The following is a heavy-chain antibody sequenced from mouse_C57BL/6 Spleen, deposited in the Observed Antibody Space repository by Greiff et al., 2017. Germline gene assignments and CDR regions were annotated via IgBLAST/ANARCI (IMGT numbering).Heavy chain of an antibody. CDR3: ARSEYYYGSSPYYFDC. Sequence: QVQLKQSGAELARPGASVKLSCKASGYTFTSYGISWVKQRTGQGLEWIGEIYPRSGNTYYNEKFKGKATLTADKSSSTAYMELRSLTSEDSAVYFCARSEYYYGSSPYYFDCWGQGTTLTVSS. CDR1: GYTFTSYG. V-gene: IGHV1-81*01. CDR2: IYPRSGNT. D-gene: IGHD1-1*01. J-gene: IGHJ2*01.